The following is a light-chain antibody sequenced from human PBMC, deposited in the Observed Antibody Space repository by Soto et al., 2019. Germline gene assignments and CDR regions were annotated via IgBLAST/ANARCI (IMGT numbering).Light chain of an antibody. CDR3: QQYGISPYT. V-gene: IGKV3-20*01. Sequence: EIVLTQSPGTLSLSPGERATLSCRASQSVSSSYLAWYQQKPGQAPRVLIYGASSRATGIPDRFSGSGSGTDFTLTISRLEAEDFAVFYCQQYGISPYTFGQGTKLEIK. J-gene: IGKJ2*01. CDR1: QSVSSSY. CDR2: GAS.